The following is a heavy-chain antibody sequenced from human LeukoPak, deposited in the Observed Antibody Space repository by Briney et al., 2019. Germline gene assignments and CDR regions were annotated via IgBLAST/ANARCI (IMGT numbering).Heavy chain of an antibody. CDR3: ARHYGVHDAFDI. Sequence: SETLSLTCTVSGGSISSYYWSWIRQPPGKGLEWIGYIYYSGSTNYNPSLKSRVTISVDTSKNQFSLKLSSVTAADTAVYYCARHYGVHDAFDIWGQGTMVTVSS. CDR2: IYYSGST. V-gene: IGHV4-59*08. J-gene: IGHJ3*02. D-gene: IGHD4-17*01. CDR1: GGSISSYY.